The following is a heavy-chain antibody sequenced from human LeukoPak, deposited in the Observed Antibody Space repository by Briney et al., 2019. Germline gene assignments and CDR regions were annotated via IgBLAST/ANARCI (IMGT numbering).Heavy chain of an antibody. D-gene: IGHD2-2*02. CDR3: ARGQYPGYFDL. CDR2: INHSGST. J-gene: IGHJ2*01. Sequence: SETLSLTCTVSGASINSSNFYWGWIRQPPGKGLEWIGEINHSGSTNYNPSLKSRVTISVDTSKNQFSLKLSSVTAADTAVYYCARGQYPGYFDLWGRGTLVTVSS. V-gene: IGHV4-39*07. CDR1: GASINSSNFY.